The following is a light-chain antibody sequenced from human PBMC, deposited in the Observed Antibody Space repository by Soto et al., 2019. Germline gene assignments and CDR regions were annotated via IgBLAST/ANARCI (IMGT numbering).Light chain of an antibody. V-gene: IGKV3D-11*01. CDR1: QGVSSY. CDR3: QQRSNWHRVT. Sequence: TVLTQSPGTLSVSPGERATLSCRASQGVSSYLAWYQQKPGQAPRLLIYDASNRATGIPARFSGSGPGTDFTLTISSLEPEDFAVYYCQQRSNWHRVTFGQGTRLEIK. J-gene: IGKJ5*01. CDR2: DAS.